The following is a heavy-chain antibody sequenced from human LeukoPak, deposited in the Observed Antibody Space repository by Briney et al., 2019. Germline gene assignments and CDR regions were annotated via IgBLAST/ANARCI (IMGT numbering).Heavy chain of an antibody. Sequence: GGSLRLSCAASGFTFSRNCMHGVGQAPARGLEGVGVIWYDGSNKYYADSVRGRCTISRDNSKTTMFLQMNSLRVEDTAVYYCAKGIAAGAMGYMDVWGKGTMVTVSS. CDR3: AKGIAAGAMGYMDV. CDR2: IWYDGSNK. CDR1: GFTFSRNC. V-gene: IGHV3-33*06. J-gene: IGHJ6*03. D-gene: IGHD6-25*01.